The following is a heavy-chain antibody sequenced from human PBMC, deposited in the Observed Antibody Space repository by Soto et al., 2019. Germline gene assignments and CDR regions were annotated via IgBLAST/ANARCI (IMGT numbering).Heavy chain of an antibody. Sequence: GGSLRLSCAASGFTFSSYAMSWVRQAPGKGLEWVSAISGSGGSTYYADSVKGRFTFTRDNSKSTLYLQMNSLRAEDTAVYYCARRSSGWYFDYWGQGTLVTVSS. D-gene: IGHD6-19*01. CDR3: ARRSSGWYFDY. CDR1: GFTFSSYA. J-gene: IGHJ4*02. V-gene: IGHV3-23*01. CDR2: ISGSGGST.